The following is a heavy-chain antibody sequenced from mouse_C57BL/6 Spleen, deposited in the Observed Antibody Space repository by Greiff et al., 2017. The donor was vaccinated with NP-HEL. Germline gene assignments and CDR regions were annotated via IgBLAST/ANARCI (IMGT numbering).Heavy chain of an antibody. J-gene: IGHJ4*01. V-gene: IGHV1-82*01. CDR3: ARSDSKAMDY. CDR2: IYPGDGDT. D-gene: IGHD2-5*01. Sequence: QVQLQQSGPELVKPGASVKIPCKASGYAFSSSWMNWVKQRPGKGLEWIGRIYPGDGDTNYNGKFKGKATLTADKSSSTAYMQLSSLTSEDSAVYFCARSDSKAMDYWGQGTSVTVSS. CDR1: GYAFSSSW.